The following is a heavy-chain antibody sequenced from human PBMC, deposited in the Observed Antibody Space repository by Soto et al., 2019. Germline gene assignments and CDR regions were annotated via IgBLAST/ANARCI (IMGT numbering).Heavy chain of an antibody. CDR1: GFTFINYA. CDR3: ARKILGSTTRPNYWYFEL. Sequence: EVQVLESGGGLVQPGGSLRLSCAGSGFTFINYAMNWVRQAPGKGLGWVSSISGGGDAAFFPDSVRGRFTISRDNSKNTVTLQMNSLGVDDTAVYYCARKILGSTTRPNYWYFELWGRGTLVTVSS. D-gene: IGHD7-27*01. V-gene: IGHV3-23*01. J-gene: IGHJ2*01. CDR2: ISGGGDAA.